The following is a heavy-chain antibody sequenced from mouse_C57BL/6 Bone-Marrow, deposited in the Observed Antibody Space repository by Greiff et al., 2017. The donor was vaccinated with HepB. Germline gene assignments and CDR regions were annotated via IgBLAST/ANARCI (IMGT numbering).Heavy chain of an antibody. V-gene: IGHV7-3*01. Sequence: EVKLVESGGGLVQPGGSLSLSCAASGFTFTDYYMSWVRQPPGKALEWLGFIRNKANGYTTEYSASVKGRFAISRDNSQSILYLQMNALRAEDSATYYCARYQPFRAMDYWGQGTSVTVSS. J-gene: IGHJ4*01. CDR1: GFTFTDYY. D-gene: IGHD6-1*01. CDR2: IRNKANGYTT. CDR3: ARYQPFRAMDY.